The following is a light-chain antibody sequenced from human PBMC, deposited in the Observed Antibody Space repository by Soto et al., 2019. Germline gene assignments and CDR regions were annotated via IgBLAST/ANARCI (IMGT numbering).Light chain of an antibody. V-gene: IGLV2-14*03. Sequence: QSALTQPASVSGSPGQSITISCTGSSSDVGGDNYVSWYQHHAGTAHKLIIYDVIYRPSGVSNRFSGYKSGNTASLTIAGLQADDEAYYYCSSKGSGSTGVFGTGTKVTVL. CDR3: SSKGSGSTGV. J-gene: IGLJ1*01. CDR2: DVI. CDR1: SSDVGGDNY.